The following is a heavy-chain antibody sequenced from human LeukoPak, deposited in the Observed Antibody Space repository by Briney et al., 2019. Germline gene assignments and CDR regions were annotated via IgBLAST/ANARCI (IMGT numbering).Heavy chain of an antibody. D-gene: IGHD6-19*01. CDR1: GFTFGDYA. Sequence: GGSLRLSCTASGFTFGDYAMSWFRQAPGKGLEWVSAISGSGGSTYYADSVKGRFTISRDNSKNTLYLQMNSLSAEDTAVYYCAKPRPVAVAAHFDYWGQGTLVTVSS. CDR3: AKPRPVAVAAHFDY. CDR2: ISGSGGST. J-gene: IGHJ4*02. V-gene: IGHV3-23*01.